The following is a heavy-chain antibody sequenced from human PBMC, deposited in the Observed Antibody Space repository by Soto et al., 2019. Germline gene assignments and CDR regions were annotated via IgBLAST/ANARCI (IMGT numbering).Heavy chain of an antibody. CDR1: GYTFTSYD. CDR3: AREGSGGGCYWFYP. D-gene: IGHD3-10*01. V-gene: IGHV1-8*01. Sequence: QVQLVQSGAEVKKPGASVKVSCKASGYTFTSYDINWVRQATGQGLEWMGWMNPNSGNTAYAQKFQDRVTMTRNTYISPPCMELTSLKSAETAVYCFAREGSGGGCYWFYPWGQGTLVTVSS. CDR2: MNPNSGNT. J-gene: IGHJ5*02.